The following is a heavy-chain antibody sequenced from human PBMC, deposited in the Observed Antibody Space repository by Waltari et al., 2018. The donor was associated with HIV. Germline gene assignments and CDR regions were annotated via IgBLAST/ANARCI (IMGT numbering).Heavy chain of an antibody. CDR1: GYTLPAFS. CDR3: ATSPGYSSSWYNSPFDY. V-gene: IGHV1-24*01. D-gene: IGHD6-13*01. Sequence: QVQLVQSGAAVKKPGASVKVSCKVSGYTLPAFSMHWVRQPPGQGTEWMGGFDPEDGETIYAQKFQGRVTMTEDTSTDTAYMELSSLRSEDTAVYYCATSPGYSSSWYNSPFDYWGQGTLVTVSS. J-gene: IGHJ4*02. CDR2: FDPEDGET.